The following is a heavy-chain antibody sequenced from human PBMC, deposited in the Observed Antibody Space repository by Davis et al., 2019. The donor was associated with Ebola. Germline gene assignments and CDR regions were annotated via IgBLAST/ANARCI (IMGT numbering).Heavy chain of an antibody. D-gene: IGHD3-22*01. CDR3: TKDLRYDRSGYDYYFYMDV. V-gene: IGHV4-31*03. J-gene: IGHJ6*03. CDR1: GGSISRGGSY. Sequence: PSETLSLTCTVSGGSISRGGSYWTWIRQHPGKGLKWIGYIYYSGSTYYKPSLKSRVTISLDTSKNQFSLNLYSVTAADTAVYYCTKDLRYDRSGYDYYFYMDVGGKGTAVTVS. CDR2: IYYSGST.